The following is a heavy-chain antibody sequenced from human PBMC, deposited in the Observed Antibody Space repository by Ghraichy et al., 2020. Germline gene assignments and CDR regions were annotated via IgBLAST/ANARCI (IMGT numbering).Heavy chain of an antibody. CDR3: ARHRDYYDSSGYYYPKYYFDY. CDR1: GGSISSSSYY. J-gene: IGHJ4*02. D-gene: IGHD3-22*01. CDR2: IYYSGST. Sequence: SETLSLTCTVSGGSISSSSYYWGWIRQPPGKGLEWIGSIYYSGSTYYNPSLKSRVTISVDTSKNQFSLKLSSVTAADTAVYYCARHRDYYDSSGYYYPKYYFDYWGQGTLVTVSS. V-gene: IGHV4-39*01.